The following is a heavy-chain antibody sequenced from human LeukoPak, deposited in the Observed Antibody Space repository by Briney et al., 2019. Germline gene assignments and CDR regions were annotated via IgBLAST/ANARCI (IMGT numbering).Heavy chain of an antibody. CDR3: AKDQGYSGYDKNWFDP. D-gene: IGHD5-12*01. J-gene: IGHJ5*02. CDR2: ISGSGGST. V-gene: IGHV3-23*01. Sequence: GGPLRLSCAASGFTFSSYAMSWVRQAPGKGLEWVSAISGSGGSTYYADSVKGRFTISRDNSKNTLYLQMNSLRAEDTAVYYCAKDQGYSGYDKNWFDPWGQGTLVTVSS. CDR1: GFTFSSYA.